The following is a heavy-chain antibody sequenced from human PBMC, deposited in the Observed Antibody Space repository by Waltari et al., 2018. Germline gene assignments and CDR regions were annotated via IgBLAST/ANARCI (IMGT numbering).Heavy chain of an antibody. CDR3: AGHGGNYYDFWSGYLYYCDY. Sequence: QLQLQESGPGLVKPSETLSLICTVSGGSISSSSYYWGWIRQPPGKGRKWLGSIYYRGSTYYNPSLKRRVTISVDTSKNHFSLKLSSVTAADTAVYYCAGHGGNYYDFWSGYLYYCDYWGQGTLVTVSS. CDR2: IYYRGST. J-gene: IGHJ4*02. V-gene: IGHV4-39*01. CDR1: GGSISSSSYY. D-gene: IGHD3-3*01.